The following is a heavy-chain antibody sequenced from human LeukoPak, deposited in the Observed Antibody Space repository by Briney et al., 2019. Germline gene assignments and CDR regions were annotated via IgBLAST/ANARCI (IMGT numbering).Heavy chain of an antibody. CDR1: GYTFTGYY. D-gene: IGHD5-24*01. V-gene: IGHV1-2*06. J-gene: IGHJ3*02. CDR3: ARVGDGLNDAFDI. Sequence: GASVKVSCKTSGYTFTGYYIHWVRQAPGQGLEWMGRINPNSGGTNYAQKFQGRVTMTRDTSISTAYMELSRLKSDDTAVYYCARVGDGLNDAFDIWGQGTMVTVSS. CDR2: INPNSGGT.